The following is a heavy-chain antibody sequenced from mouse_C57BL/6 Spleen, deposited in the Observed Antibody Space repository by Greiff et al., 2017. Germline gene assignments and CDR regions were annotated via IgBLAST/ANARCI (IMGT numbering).Heavy chain of an antibody. V-gene: IGHV1-80*01. J-gene: IGHJ4*01. Sequence: QVQLKQSGAELVKPGASVKISCKASGYAFSSYWMNWVKQRPGKGLEWIGQIYPGDGDTNYNGKFKGKATLTADKSSSTAYMQLSSLTSEDSAVYFCARGGYYSNSYAMDYLGQGTSVTVSS. CDR2: IYPGDGDT. CDR1: GYAFSSYW. D-gene: IGHD2-5*01. CDR3: ARGGYYSNSYAMDY.